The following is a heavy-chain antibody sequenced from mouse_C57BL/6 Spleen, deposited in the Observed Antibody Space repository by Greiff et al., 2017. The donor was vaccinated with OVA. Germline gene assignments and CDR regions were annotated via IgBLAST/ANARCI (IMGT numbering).Heavy chain of an antibody. V-gene: IGHV1-52*01. D-gene: IGHD2-1*01. CDR1: GYTFTSYW. Sequence: VQLQQPGAELVRPGSSVKLSCKASGYTFTSYWMHWVKQRPIQGLEWIGNIDPSDSETHYNQKFKDKATLTVDKSSSTAYMQLSSLTSEDSAVYYCASGVNYAWFAYWGQGTLVTVSA. CDR3: ASGVNYAWFAY. J-gene: IGHJ3*01. CDR2: IDPSDSET.